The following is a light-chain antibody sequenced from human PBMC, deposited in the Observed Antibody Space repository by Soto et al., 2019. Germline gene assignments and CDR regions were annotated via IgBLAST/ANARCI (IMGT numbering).Light chain of an antibody. CDR1: QSINRY. V-gene: IGKV1-39*01. J-gene: IGKJ1*01. Sequence: DIQMTQSPSSLSASVGDRVTITCRPSQSINRYLNWYQQKQGTAPKVLIYAASNLQNGVPSRFSGSGSETDFTLNISSLQPEDSATYYCQQSYSVPRTFGQGPKVEIK. CDR2: AAS. CDR3: QQSYSVPRT.